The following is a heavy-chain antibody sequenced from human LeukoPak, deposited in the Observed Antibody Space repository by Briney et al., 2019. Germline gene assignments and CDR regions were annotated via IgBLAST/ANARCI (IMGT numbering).Heavy chain of an antibody. Sequence: ASVKVSCKASGYTFTSYYMHGVRQAPGQGLEWMGIINPSGGSTSYAQKFQGRVTMTRDTSISTAYMELSRLRSDDTAVYYCARADSGSYYDGGTDYWGQGTLVTVSS. V-gene: IGHV1-46*01. CDR2: INPSGGST. D-gene: IGHD1-26*01. CDR1: GYTFTSYY. J-gene: IGHJ4*02. CDR3: ARADSGSYYDGGTDY.